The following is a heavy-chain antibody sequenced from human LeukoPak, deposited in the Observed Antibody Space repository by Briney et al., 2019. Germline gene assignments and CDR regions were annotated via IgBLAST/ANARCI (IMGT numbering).Heavy chain of an antibody. V-gene: IGHV3-21*01. CDR1: GFTFSSYS. CDR3: AKFDRQWSRFFPFDY. Sequence: GGSLRLSCAASGFTFSSYSMNWVRQAPGKGLEWVSSISSSSSYIYYADSVKGRFTISRDNAKNSLYLQMNSLRAEDTAVCYCAKFDRQWSRFFPFDYWGQGTLVTVSS. J-gene: IGHJ4*02. D-gene: IGHD6-19*01. CDR2: ISSSSSYI.